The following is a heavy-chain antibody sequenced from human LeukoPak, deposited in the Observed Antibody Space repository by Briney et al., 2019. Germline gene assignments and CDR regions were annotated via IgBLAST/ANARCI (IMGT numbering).Heavy chain of an antibody. CDR1: GFTFSSYD. V-gene: IGHV3-13*01. CDR3: ARVDPIYGMDV. J-gene: IGHJ6*02. CDR2: IGTAGDT. Sequence: GSLRLSCAASGFTFSSYDMHWVRQATGKGLEWVSAIGTAGDTYYPGSVKGRFTISRENAKNSLYLQMNSLRAGDTAVYYGARVDPIYGMDVWGQGTTVTVSS.